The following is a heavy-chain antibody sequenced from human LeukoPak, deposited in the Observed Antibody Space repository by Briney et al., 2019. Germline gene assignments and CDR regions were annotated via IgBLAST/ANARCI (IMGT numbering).Heavy chain of an antibody. D-gene: IGHD3-22*01. CDR1: GFIFSDYY. V-gene: IGHV3-11*04. J-gene: IGHJ6*03. CDR3: ARAGGYYKSYYYYYMDV. CDR2: ISSTGGTI. Sequence: AGGSLRLSCAASGFIFSDYYMTWIRQAPGKGLEWVSYISSTGGTISYADSVKGRFTISRDNAKNSLYLQMNSLRAEDTAVYYCARAGGYYKSYYYYYMDVWGKGTTVTVSS.